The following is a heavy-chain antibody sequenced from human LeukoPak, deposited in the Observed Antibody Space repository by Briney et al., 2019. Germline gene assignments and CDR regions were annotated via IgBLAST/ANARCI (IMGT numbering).Heavy chain of an antibody. V-gene: IGHV1-69*06. CDR2: IIPIFGTA. CDR1: GGTFSSYA. Sequence: GASVKVSCKASGGTFSSYAISWVRQAPGQGLEWMGGIIPIFGTANYAQKFQGRVTITADKSTSTAYMELSSLRSEDTAVYYCAILPQLTPSLLYHDAFDIWGQGTMVTVSS. D-gene: IGHD2-2*01. J-gene: IGHJ3*02. CDR3: AILPQLTPSLLYHDAFDI.